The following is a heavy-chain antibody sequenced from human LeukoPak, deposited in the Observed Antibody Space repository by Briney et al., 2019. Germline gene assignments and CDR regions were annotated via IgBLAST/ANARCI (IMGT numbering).Heavy chain of an antibody. CDR1: GYTFTGYY. V-gene: IGHV1-2*02. D-gene: IGHD6-19*01. Sequence: GASVKVSCKASGYTFTGYYMHWVRQAPGQGLEWMGWINPNSGGTDYAQKFQGRVTMTRDTSISTAYMELSRLRSDDTAVYYCARTAVAGTTRLFDYWGQGTLVTVSS. CDR3: ARTAVAGTTRLFDY. J-gene: IGHJ4*02. CDR2: INPNSGGT.